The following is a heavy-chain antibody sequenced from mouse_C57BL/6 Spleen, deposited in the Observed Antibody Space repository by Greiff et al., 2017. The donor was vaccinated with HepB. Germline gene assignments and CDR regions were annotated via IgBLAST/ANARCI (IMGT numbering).Heavy chain of an antibody. V-gene: IGHV1-55*01. D-gene: IGHD2-5*01. Sequence: QVQLQQSGAELVKPGASVKMSCKASGYTFTSYWITWVKQRPGQGLEWIGDIYPGSGSTNYNEKFKSKATLTVDTSSSTAYMQLSSLTSEDSAVYYCARWGNSTWYFDVWGTGTTVTVSS. J-gene: IGHJ1*03. CDR3: ARWGNSTWYFDV. CDR2: IYPGSGST. CDR1: GYTFTSYW.